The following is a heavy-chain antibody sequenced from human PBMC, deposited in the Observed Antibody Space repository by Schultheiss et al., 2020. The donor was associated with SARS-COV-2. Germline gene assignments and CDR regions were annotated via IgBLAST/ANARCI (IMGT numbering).Heavy chain of an antibody. CDR3: ARDPYSSGWYGGAYYFDY. J-gene: IGHJ4*02. CDR1: GFTFSSYW. Sequence: GGSLRLSCAASGFTFSSYWMHWVRQAPGKGLEWVSVIYSCGSTYYADSVKGRFTISRDNSKNTLYLQMNSLRAEDTAVYYCARDPYSSGWYGGAYYFDYWGQGTLVTVSS. CDR2: IYSCGST. V-gene: IGHV3-66*03. D-gene: IGHD6-19*01.